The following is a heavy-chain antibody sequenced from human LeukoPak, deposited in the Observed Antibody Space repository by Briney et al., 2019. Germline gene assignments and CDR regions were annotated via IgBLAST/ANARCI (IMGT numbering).Heavy chain of an antibody. J-gene: IGHJ4*02. V-gene: IGHV3-30*02. CDR3: ARGIHVAAGTHFFDY. CDR2: KQNDGSST. CDR1: GFSFSHYG. Sequence: GGSLRLSCAASGFSFSHYGMHWVRQAPGKGLEWVAFKQNDGSSTFYADSVKGRFTISRDNSKNTLYLQMNSLRAEDTAVYYCARGIHVAAGTHFFDYWGQGTLVTVSS. D-gene: IGHD6-19*01.